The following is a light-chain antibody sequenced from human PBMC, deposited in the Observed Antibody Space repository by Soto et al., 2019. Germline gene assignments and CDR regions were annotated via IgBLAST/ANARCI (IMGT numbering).Light chain of an antibody. J-gene: IGKJ2*01. CDR3: QHRGKWPRT. V-gene: IGKV3-11*01. CDR1: QSVSSY. Sequence: EIVLTQSPATLSLSPGERATLSCRASQSVSSYLAWYQQKPGQAPRLLIYGASNRATDIPARFSGSGSGTDFSLTISSLESEDFAVYYCQHRGKWPRTFGQGTKLEI. CDR2: GAS.